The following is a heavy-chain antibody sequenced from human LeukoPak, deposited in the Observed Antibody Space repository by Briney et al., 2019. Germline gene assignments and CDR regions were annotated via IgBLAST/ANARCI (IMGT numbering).Heavy chain of an antibody. V-gene: IGHV3-53*04. CDR1: GFTVSRNY. CDR2: LSSTGNT. J-gene: IGHJ3*02. D-gene: IGHD3-3*01. CDR3: ARWRPIDAFDI. Sequence: GGSLRLSCAASGFTVSRNYMNWVRQAPGKGLEWVSLLSSTGNTSYADSVKGRFTISRHNSKNTLYLQVNSLRPEDTAMYYCARWRPIDAFDIWGQGTIVFVSS.